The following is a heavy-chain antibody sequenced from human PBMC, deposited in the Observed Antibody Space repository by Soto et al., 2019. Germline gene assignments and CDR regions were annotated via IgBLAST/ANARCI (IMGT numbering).Heavy chain of an antibody. Sequence: QVQLQESGPGLVKPSGTLSLTCTVSGGSISSDYWNWIRQPPGKGLEWFGYIHSGSTTYSASLRSRVTISVDTFKNQFSLKLSSVPAADSAVYFCARHDGSRSTDYWGQGTLVTVSS. D-gene: IGHD3-10*01. CDR1: GGSISSDY. J-gene: IGHJ4*02. V-gene: IGHV4-59*08. CDR2: IHSGST. CDR3: ARHDGSRSTDY.